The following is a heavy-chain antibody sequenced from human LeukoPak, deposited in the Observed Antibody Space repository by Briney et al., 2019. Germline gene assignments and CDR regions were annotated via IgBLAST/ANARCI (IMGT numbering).Heavy chain of an antibody. V-gene: IGHV5-51*01. Sequence: GESLQISCQASGSRFTTYWVAWVRQLPGKGLEWMGMISPGDFDTRYTPSFKGQVTISADKSISTAYLQWSSLKASDTAIYYCATHQGGMDVWGQRTTGIVSS. CDR2: ISPGDFDT. J-gene: IGHJ6*02. CDR1: GSRFTTYW. CDR3: ATHQGGMDV.